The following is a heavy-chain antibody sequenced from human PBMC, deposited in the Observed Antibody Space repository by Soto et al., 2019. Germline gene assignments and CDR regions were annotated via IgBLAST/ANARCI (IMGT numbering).Heavy chain of an antibody. CDR2: ISGNGGST. V-gene: IGHV3-23*01. D-gene: IGHD3-10*01. CDR1: GFTFSSYA. J-gene: IGHJ3*02. CDR3: VRGFDI. Sequence: GGSLRLSCAASGFTFSSYAMSWVRQAPGKGLEWVSAISGNGGSTCYADSVKGRFTISRDNAKNTLSLQMNSLRAEDTAVYYCVRGFDIWGQGTLVTVSS.